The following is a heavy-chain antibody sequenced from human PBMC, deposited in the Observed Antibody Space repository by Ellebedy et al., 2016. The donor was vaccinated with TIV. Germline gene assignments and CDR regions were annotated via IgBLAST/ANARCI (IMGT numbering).Heavy chain of an antibody. CDR2: INNDGSST. J-gene: IGHJ4*02. CDR3: ATAYGFNSPRGK. Sequence: PGGSLRLSCAASGVTLSSYWMHWVRQVPGKGLVWVSRINNDGSSTNYADSVKGRFTISRDNSQNTLYLQMSSLRAEDTAVYYCATAYGFNSPRGKWGQGTLVTVSS. V-gene: IGHV3-74*01. D-gene: IGHD5-24*01. CDR1: GVTLSSYW.